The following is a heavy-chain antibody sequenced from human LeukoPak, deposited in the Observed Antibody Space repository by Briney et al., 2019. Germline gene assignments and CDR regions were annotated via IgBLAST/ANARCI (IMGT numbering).Heavy chain of an antibody. Sequence: PSETLSLTCTVSGGSISSSSYYWGWIRQPPGKGLEWIGSIYYSGSTYYNPSLKSRVTISVDKSKNQFSLKLSSVTAADTAVYYCARAGLYYDSSYQHWGQGTLVTVSS. CDR2: IYYSGST. V-gene: IGHV4-39*07. J-gene: IGHJ1*01. CDR1: GGSISSSSYY. D-gene: IGHD3-22*01. CDR3: ARAGLYYDSSYQH.